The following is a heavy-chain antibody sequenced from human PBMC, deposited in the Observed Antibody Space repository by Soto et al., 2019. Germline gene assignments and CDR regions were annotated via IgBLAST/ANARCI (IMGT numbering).Heavy chain of an antibody. CDR1: GFTFSSYA. CDR3: ARTREGGSGWYFGYFDL. Sequence: QVQLVESGGGVVQPGRSLRLSCAASGFTFSSYAMHWVRQAPGKGLEWVAVISYDGSNKYYADSVKGRFTISRDNSKNTLYLQMNSLRAEDTAVYYCARTREGGSGWYFGYFDLWGRGTLVTVSS. V-gene: IGHV3-30-3*01. J-gene: IGHJ2*01. CDR2: ISYDGSNK. D-gene: IGHD6-19*01.